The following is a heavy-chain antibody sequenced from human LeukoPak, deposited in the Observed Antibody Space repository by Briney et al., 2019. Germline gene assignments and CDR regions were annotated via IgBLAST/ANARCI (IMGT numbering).Heavy chain of an antibody. Sequence: GGSLRLSCAASGFTFSSYAMSWVRQAPGKGLEWVSAISGSGGSTYYADSVKGRFTISRDNSKNTLYLQMNSLRAEDTAVYYCAKDPNSSGWYNWYFDLWGRGTLVTVSS. V-gene: IGHV3-23*01. CDR1: GFTFSSYA. CDR3: AKDPNSSGWYNWYFDL. D-gene: IGHD6-19*01. CDR2: ISGSGGST. J-gene: IGHJ2*01.